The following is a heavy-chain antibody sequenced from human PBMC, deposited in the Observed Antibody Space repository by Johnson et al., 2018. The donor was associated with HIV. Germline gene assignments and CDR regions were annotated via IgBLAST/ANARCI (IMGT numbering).Heavy chain of an antibody. V-gene: IGHV3-7*01. CDR1: GFTFSSYW. D-gene: IGHD6-19*01. CDR2: IKQDGSEK. CDR3: ARDEYSSGWYHPDRIGVFDF. Sequence: VQLVESGGGLVQPGGSLRLSCAASGFTFSSYWMSWVRQAPGKGLEWVANIKQDGSEKYYVDSVKGRFTISRANAKNSLYLQMNSLRAEDTAVYYCARDEYSSGWYHPDRIGVFDFWGQGTTVTVSS. J-gene: IGHJ3*01.